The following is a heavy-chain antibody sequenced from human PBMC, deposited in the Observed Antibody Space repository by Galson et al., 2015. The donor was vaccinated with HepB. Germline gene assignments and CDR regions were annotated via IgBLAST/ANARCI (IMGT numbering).Heavy chain of an antibody. Sequence: SLRLSCAASGFTFSSYGMHWVRQAPGKGLEWVAFIRYDGSNKYYADSVKGRFTISRDNSKNTLYLQMNSLRAEDTAVYYCAKDEGELPSYFDYWGQGTLVTVSS. D-gene: IGHD1-26*01. CDR3: AKDEGELPSYFDY. V-gene: IGHV3-30*02. CDR1: GFTFSSYG. J-gene: IGHJ4*02. CDR2: IRYDGSNK.